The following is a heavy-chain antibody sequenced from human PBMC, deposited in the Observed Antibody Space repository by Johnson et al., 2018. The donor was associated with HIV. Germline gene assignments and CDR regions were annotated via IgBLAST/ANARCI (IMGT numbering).Heavy chain of an antibody. CDR2: IDKEGREK. Sequence: VQLVESGGGLVQPGGSLRLSCAASGFSVSSYYMSWVRQAPGKGLEWVANIDKEGREKQYADSVKGRFTISRDNSKNTLHLQMNSLRAEDTAVYYCAKASTSYINCWYDAFDIWGQGTMVTVSS. D-gene: IGHD6-19*01. V-gene: IGHV3-7*02. J-gene: IGHJ3*02. CDR3: AKASTSYINCWYDAFDI. CDR1: GFSVSSYY.